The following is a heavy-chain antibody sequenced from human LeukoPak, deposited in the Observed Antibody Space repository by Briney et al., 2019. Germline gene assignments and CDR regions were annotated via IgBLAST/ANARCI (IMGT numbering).Heavy chain of an antibody. CDR3: TAVTGLNWFDP. D-gene: IGHD2-2*01. V-gene: IGHV4-39*07. CDR2: IYYSGST. Sequence: PSETLSLTCTVSGGSISSSSYYWGWIRQPPGKGLEWIGSIYYSGSTYYNPSLKSRVTISLDTSKNKFSLKLSSVTASDTAVYYCTAVTGLNWFDPWGQGTLVTVSS. J-gene: IGHJ5*02. CDR1: GGSISSSSYY.